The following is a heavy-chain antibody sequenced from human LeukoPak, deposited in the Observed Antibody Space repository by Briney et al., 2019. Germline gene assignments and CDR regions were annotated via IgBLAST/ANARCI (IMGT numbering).Heavy chain of an antibody. D-gene: IGHD3-9*01. CDR3: ARGLLYYDILTGYRTVDAFDI. CDR2: IYYSGST. Sequence: SETLSLTCTVSGGSISSYYWSWIRQPPGKGLEWIGYIYYSGSTNYNPSLKSRVTISVDTSKNQFSLKLSSVTAADTAVYYCARGLLYYDILTGYRTVDAFDIWGQGTMVTVSS. V-gene: IGHV4-59*01. CDR1: GGSISSYY. J-gene: IGHJ3*02.